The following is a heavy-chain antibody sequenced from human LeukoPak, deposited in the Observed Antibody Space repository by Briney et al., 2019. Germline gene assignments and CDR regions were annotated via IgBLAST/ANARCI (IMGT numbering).Heavy chain of an antibody. Sequence: ASVKVSCKVSGYTLTELSMHWVRQAPGKGLEWMGGFDPEDGETIYAQKFQGRVTMTEDTSTDTAYMELSSLRSEDTAVYYCATAVRSGYSYYYGMDVWGQGTTVTVSS. CDR3: ATAVRSGYSYYYGMDV. V-gene: IGHV1-24*01. J-gene: IGHJ6*02. CDR1: GYTLTELS. D-gene: IGHD5-18*01. CDR2: FDPEDGET.